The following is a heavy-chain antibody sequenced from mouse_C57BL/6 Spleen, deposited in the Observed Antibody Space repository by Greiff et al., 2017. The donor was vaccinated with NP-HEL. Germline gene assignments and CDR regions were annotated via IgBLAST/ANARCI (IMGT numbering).Heavy chain of an antibody. Sequence: QVQLKESGPELVKPGASVKISCKASGYAFSSSWMNWVKQRPGKGLEWIGRIYPEDGDTNYNGKFKGKATLTADKSSSTAYMQLSSLTSEDSAVYFCADYGSSPWFAYWGQGTLVTVSA. CDR3: ADYGSSPWFAY. J-gene: IGHJ3*01. CDR2: IYPEDGDT. D-gene: IGHD1-1*01. V-gene: IGHV1-82*01. CDR1: GYAFSSSW.